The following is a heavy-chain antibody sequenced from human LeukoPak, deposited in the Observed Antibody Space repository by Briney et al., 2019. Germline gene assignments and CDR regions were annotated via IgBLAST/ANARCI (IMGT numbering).Heavy chain of an antibody. V-gene: IGHV3-23*01. Sequence: GGSLRLSCAASGFTFSSYAMSWVRQAPGKGLEWVSTFSGSGGSTYYADSVKGRFTISRDNSKNTLYLQMNSLRAEDTAVYYCAEDRTVTAYYSYYDMDVWGQGTTVTVSS. CDR2: FSGSGGST. D-gene: IGHD2-21*02. J-gene: IGHJ6*02. CDR1: GFTFSSYA. CDR3: AEDRTVTAYYSYYDMDV.